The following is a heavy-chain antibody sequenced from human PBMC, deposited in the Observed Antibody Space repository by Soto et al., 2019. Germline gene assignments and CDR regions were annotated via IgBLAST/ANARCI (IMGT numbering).Heavy chain of an antibody. CDR3: ARTRRITMVRGVLDY. V-gene: IGHV3-74*01. CDR2: INNDGSST. Sequence: QPGGSLRLSCAASGFTLNSFFMHWVRQAPGKGLMWVSRINNDGSSTTYADSVKGRFTISRDNAKNSLYLQMNSLRAEDTAVYYCARTRRITMVRGVLDYWGQGTLVTVSS. D-gene: IGHD3-10*01. J-gene: IGHJ4*02. CDR1: GFTLNSFF.